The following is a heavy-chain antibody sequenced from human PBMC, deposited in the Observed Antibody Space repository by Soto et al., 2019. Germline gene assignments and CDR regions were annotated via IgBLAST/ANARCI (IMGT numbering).Heavy chain of an antibody. J-gene: IGHJ6*02. CDR2: IYYSGST. CDR3: ARVGGMGYCSGGSCSTFYSYYGMDV. V-gene: IGHV4-31*02. D-gene: IGHD2-15*01. CDR1: GGSISSGGYY. Sequence: LCGGSISSGGYYWSWIRQHPGKGLEWLGYIYYSGSTYYNPSLKSRVTISVDTSKNQFSLKLSSVTAADTAVYYCARVGGMGYCSGGSCSTFYSYYGMDVWGQGTTVTVSS.